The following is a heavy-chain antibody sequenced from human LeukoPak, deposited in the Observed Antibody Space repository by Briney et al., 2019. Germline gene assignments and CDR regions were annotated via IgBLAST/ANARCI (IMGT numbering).Heavy chain of an antibody. CDR3: ARLGDPELIAARDFGRDYYYYYYMDV. J-gene: IGHJ6*03. V-gene: IGHV5-51*01. CDR1: GYDITYYW. Sequence: GESLKISCKASGYDITYYWIAWVRQMPGKGLEWMGIIYPGDSDTRYSPSFQGQVTISADKSINTAYLQWSSLKASDTAMYYCARLGDPELIAARDFGRDYYYYYYMDVWGKGTTVTVSS. D-gene: IGHD6-6*01. CDR2: IYPGDSDT.